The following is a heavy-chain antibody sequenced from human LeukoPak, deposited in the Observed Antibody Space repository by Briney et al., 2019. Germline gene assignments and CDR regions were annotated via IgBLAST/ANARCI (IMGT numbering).Heavy chain of an antibody. CDR3: ARQGQRYYYDSSGYSQYYFDY. CDR2: IYYSGST. CDR1: GGSISSYY. D-gene: IGHD3-22*01. V-gene: IGHV4-59*01. J-gene: IGHJ4*02. Sequence: SETLSLTCTVSGGSISSYYWSWIRQPPGKGLEWIGYIYYSGSTNYNPSLKSRVTISVDTSKNQFSLKLSSVTAADTAVYYCARQGQRYYYDSSGYSQYYFDYWGQGTLVTVSS.